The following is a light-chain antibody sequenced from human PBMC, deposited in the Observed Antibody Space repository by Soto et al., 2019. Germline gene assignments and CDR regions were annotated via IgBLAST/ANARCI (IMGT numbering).Light chain of an antibody. J-gene: IGKJ5*01. V-gene: IGKV1-9*01. CDR1: QGIRNY. CDR2: IAS. CDR3: QQVNNYPIT. Sequence: DIQLTQSPSFLSASVGDRVTITCRASQGIRNYLAWYQQKPGRAPKLLMYIASTLQTGVPSRFSGSQSGTEFTLPISSLQPEDFATYYCQQVNNYPITFGQGTRLEIK.